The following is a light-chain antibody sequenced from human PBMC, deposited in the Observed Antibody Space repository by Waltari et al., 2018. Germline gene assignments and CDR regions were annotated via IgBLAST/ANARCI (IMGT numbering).Light chain of an antibody. CDR2: GAS. Sequence: EIVLTQSPGTLSLSPGERATLSCRASQSIGRYVAWYQQKPDQASRLLIYGASGRATGIPDRFSGSGSGTDFSLTISRLEPEDFAVYYCQNHERLPATFGQGTKVEIK. J-gene: IGKJ1*01. V-gene: IGKV3-20*01. CDR3: QNHERLPAT. CDR1: QSIGRY.